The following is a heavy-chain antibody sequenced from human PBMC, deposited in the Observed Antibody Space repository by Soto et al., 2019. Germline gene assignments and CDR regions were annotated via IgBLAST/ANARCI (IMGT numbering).Heavy chain of an antibody. J-gene: IGHJ5*02. D-gene: IGHD2-21*02. CDR2: IYYTGSA. CDR1: GDSISSYY. CDR3: ARHIVVVTAPANWFDP. Sequence: QVQLQESGPGLVKPSETLSLTCTVSGDSISSYYWSWIRQPPGKGLEWIGYIYYTGSANYNPSLKSRVTISVDTSKNQFSLKLSSVPAADTAVYYCARHIVVVTAPANWFDPWGQGTLVTVSS. V-gene: IGHV4-59*08.